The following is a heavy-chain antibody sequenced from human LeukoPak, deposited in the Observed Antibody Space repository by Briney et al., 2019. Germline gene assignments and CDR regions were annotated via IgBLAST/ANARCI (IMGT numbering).Heavy chain of an antibody. V-gene: IGHV3-33*06. J-gene: IGHJ4*02. Sequence: GGSLRLSCAASGFRFSSFGMHWVRQAPGKGLDWVAVICSDSSYIYYADSVKGRFTISRDNSKNTLYLQMNSLRAEDTAVYYCAKIVQYTAVPGTRLESWGQGSLVTVSP. CDR2: ICSDSSYI. D-gene: IGHD2-2*01. CDR3: AKIVQYTAVPGTRLES. CDR1: GFRFSSFG.